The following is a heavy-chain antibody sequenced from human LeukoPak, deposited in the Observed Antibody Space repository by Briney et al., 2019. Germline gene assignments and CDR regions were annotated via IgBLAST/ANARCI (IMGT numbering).Heavy chain of an antibody. CDR2: ISAYNGQT. CDR1: GYPFTSYG. Sequence: ASVKVSCKASGYPFTSYGISWVRQAPAQGPEWMGWISAYNGQTNYAQKFQDRFTMTTDTSTSTVYMELRSLRSDDTAVYYCARGSPPRRNYDSRGYYSYYFDYWGQGTLVTVSS. V-gene: IGHV1-18*01. CDR3: ARGSPPRRNYDSRGYYSYYFDY. J-gene: IGHJ4*02. D-gene: IGHD3-22*01.